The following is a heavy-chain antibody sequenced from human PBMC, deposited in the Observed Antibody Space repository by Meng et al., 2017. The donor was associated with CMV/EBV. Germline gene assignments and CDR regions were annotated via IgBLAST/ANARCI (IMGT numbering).Heavy chain of an antibody. J-gene: IGHJ4*02. Sequence: GGSLRLSCAASGFTFDDYTMHWVRQAPGKGLEWVSLISWDGGSTYYADSVKGRFTISRDNSKNSLYLQMNSLRTEDTALYYRAKDKGGGLDYWGQGTLVTVSS. V-gene: IGHV3-43*01. CDR3: AKDKGGGLDY. CDR1: GFTFDDYT. CDR2: ISWDGGST.